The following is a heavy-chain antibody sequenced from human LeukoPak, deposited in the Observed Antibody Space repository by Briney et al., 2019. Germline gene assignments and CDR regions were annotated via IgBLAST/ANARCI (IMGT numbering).Heavy chain of an antibody. CDR1: GFNFTNYW. Sequence: GEDLKISCKGSGFNFTNYWIGWVRQLPGKGLDWMGGIYHGDSDPSYSPSFQGQVTLSADKSISTASLKWSSLTAADTAIYYWARRSRGWYGFDYWAQGTVVSVPS. D-gene: IGHD6-19*01. J-gene: IGHJ4*02. CDR3: ARRSRGWYGFDY. V-gene: IGHV5-51*01. CDR2: IYHGDSDP.